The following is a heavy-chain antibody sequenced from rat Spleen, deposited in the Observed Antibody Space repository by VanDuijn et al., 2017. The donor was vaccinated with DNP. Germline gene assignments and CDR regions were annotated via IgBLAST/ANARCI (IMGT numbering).Heavy chain of an antibody. V-gene: IGHV5-20*01. D-gene: IGHD1-4*01. CDR3: TRGKNYALDA. CDR1: GFTFSNYY. CDR2: ITNEGSST. Sequence: EVQLVESGGGSVQPGRSLKLSCAASGFTFSNYYMAWVRQAPTKGLEWVASITNEGSSTYFGDSVKGRFTISRDNAKSTLYLQMDSLRSEDTATYYCTRGKNYALDAWGQGTSVSVSS. J-gene: IGHJ4*01.